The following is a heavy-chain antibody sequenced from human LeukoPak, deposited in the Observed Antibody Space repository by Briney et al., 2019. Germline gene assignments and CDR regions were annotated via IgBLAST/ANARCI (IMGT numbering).Heavy chain of an antibody. J-gene: IGHJ6*02. CDR1: GGTFSSYA. D-gene: IGHD2-15*01. CDR2: IIPIFGTA. V-gene: IGHV1-69*13. Sequence: SVKVSCKASGGTFSSYAISWVRQAPGQGLEWMGGIIPIFGTANYAQKFQGRVTITADESTSTAYMELSSLRSEDTAVYYCATPATLVVVVAATDYYYYGMDVWGQGTTVTVSS. CDR3: ATPATLVVVVAATDYYYYGMDV.